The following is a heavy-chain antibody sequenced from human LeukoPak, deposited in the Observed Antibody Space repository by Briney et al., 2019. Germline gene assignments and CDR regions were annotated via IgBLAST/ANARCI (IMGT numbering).Heavy chain of an antibody. J-gene: IGHJ5*02. V-gene: IGHV4-4*02. CDR2: IYHSGST. CDR3: ARIYGDYTS. Sequence: SETLSLTCAVSGGSISSTNWWSWVRQPPGKGLEWIGEIYHSGSTNYNPSLKSRVTMSLDKSKNQLSLRLSSVTAADTAVYYCARIYGDYTSWGQGTLVTVSS. D-gene: IGHD4-17*01. CDR1: GGSISSTNW.